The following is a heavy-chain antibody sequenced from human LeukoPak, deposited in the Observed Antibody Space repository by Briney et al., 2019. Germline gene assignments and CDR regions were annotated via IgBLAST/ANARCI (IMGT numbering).Heavy chain of an antibody. V-gene: IGHV1-24*01. J-gene: IGHJ4*02. D-gene: IGHD5-18*01. CDR2: FDPEDGET. CDR3: ARGVDHTAMVTAFDY. CDR1: GYTLTELS. Sequence: GASVKVSCKVSGYTLTELSMHWVRQAPGKGLEWMGGFDPEDGETIYAQKFQGRVTITADESTSTAYMELSSLRSEDTAMYYCARGVDHTAMVTAFDYWGQGTLVTVSS.